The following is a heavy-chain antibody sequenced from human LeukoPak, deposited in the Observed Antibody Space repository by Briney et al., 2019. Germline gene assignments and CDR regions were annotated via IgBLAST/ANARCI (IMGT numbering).Heavy chain of an antibody. Sequence: PSETLSLTCTVSGGSISSGDYYWSWIRQPPGKGLEWIGYIYYSGSTYYNPSLKSRVTISVDTSKNQFSLKLSSVTAADTAVYYCVRGDILTGCDYWGQGTLVTVSS. J-gene: IGHJ4*02. CDR3: VRGDILTGCDY. V-gene: IGHV4-30-4*01. CDR1: GGSISSGDYY. D-gene: IGHD3-9*01. CDR2: IYYSGST.